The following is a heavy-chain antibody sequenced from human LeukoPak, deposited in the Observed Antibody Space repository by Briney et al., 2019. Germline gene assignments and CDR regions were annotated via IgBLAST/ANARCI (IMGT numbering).Heavy chain of an antibody. CDR3: ARGSTMVRGVPSFAS. D-gene: IGHD3-10*01. Sequence: PSETLSLTCAVSGGSISSGGYSWSWIRQPPGKGLEWIGYIYHSGSTYYNPSLKGRVNISVDRSTHQCSLKLSSVTAADTAVYYCARGSTMVRGVPSFASWGQGTLVTVSS. CDR2: IYHSGST. CDR1: GGSISSGGYS. J-gene: IGHJ4*02. V-gene: IGHV4-30-2*01.